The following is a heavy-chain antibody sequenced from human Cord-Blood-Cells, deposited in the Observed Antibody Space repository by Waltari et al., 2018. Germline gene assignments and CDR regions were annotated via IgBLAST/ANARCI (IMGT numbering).Heavy chain of an antibody. V-gene: IGHV1-69*11. D-gene: IGHD1-26*01. J-gene: IGHJ3*02. Sequence: QVQLVQSGAEVKKPGSSVKVSCKASGGTFSSYAISWVRQAPGQGLEWMGEITPTLGRDNHAQKFQGIVRMTADESTSTADMELGSLRSEDTAVDYCARDREGRGRGGARDAFDIWGQGTMVTVSS. CDR2: ITPTLGRD. CDR3: ARDREGRGRGGARDAFDI. CDR1: GGTFSSYA.